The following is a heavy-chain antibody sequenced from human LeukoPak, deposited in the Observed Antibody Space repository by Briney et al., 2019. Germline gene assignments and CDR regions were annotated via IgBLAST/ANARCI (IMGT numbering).Heavy chain of an antibody. CDR1: GGSFSGFY. V-gene: IGHV4-34*01. CDR2: VNHSRGT. CDR3: ARGLGEGYPDS. D-gene: IGHD5-24*01. J-gene: IGHJ4*02. Sequence: PSETLSLSCAVHGGSFSGFYWTWMRQPPGKGPEWIGEVNHSRGTNYNPSLKSRVTISEDTSKNQSSLNLTSVTAADTAVYYCARGLGEGYPDSWGQGTLVTVSS.